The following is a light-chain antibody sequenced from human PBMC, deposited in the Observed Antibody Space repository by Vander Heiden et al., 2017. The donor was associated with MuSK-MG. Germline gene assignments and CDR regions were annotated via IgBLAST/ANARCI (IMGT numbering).Light chain of an antibody. CDR1: RSNIGRNL. CDR2: RND. J-gene: IGLJ1*01. V-gene: IGLV1-44*01. Sequence: QSVVTQPPSASGTPGQRVTISCSGSRSNIGRNLVSWYQHLPGAAPKVVIHRNDQRPSGVPDRFSGSKSGTSASLAISGLQSEDEADYYGAVWEDTLKGYVFGPGTKVTVL. CDR3: AVWEDTLKGYV.